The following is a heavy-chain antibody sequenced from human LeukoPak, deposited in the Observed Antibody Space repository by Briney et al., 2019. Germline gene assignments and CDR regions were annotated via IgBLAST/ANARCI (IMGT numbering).Heavy chain of an antibody. J-gene: IGHJ4*02. CDR2: ISGSGGST. D-gene: IGHD5-18*01. Sequence: GGSLRLSCAASGFTFSSYAMSWVRQAPGKGLEWVSAISGSGGSTYYADSVKGRFTIPRDNSKNTLYLQRNSMRVEDTAVYYCAKDRTAMSPFDYWGQGTLVTVSS. V-gene: IGHV3-23*01. CDR1: GFTFSSYA. CDR3: AKDRTAMSPFDY.